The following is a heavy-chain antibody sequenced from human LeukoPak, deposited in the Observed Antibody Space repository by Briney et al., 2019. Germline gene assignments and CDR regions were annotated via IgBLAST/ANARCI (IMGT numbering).Heavy chain of an antibody. V-gene: IGHV1-46*01. Sequence: ASVKVSCKASGYTFTSYYMHWVRQAPGQGLEWMGIINPSGGSTSYAQKFQGRVTMTRDTSTSTVYMELSSLRSEDTAVYYCARLVVPAAQLTGYFDYWGQGTLVIVSS. D-gene: IGHD2-2*01. CDR1: GYTFTSYY. CDR3: ARLVVPAAQLTGYFDY. J-gene: IGHJ4*02. CDR2: INPSGGST.